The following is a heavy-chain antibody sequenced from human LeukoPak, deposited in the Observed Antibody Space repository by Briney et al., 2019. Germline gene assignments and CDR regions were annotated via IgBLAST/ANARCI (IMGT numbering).Heavy chain of an antibody. J-gene: IGHJ4*02. V-gene: IGHV3-74*01. CDR3: GRIRSSTDCLIPD. CDR1: VFTFSRHL. Sequence: GGALRLSCAASVFTFSRHLMHCVRQAPGKGRVWISRINRDASDTNYADFVKGRFTISRDNAKNPVYLHINSLRDQDTAVYYCGRIRSSTDCLIPDWGQGTQVTVSS. D-gene: IGHD2-2*01. CDR2: INRDASDT.